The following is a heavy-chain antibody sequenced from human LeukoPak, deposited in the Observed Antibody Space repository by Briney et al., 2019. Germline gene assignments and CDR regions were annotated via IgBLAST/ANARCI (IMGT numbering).Heavy chain of an antibody. V-gene: IGHV4-34*01. Sequence: SETLSLTCAVYGGSFSGYYWSWIRQPPGKGLEWIGEINHSGSTNYNPSLKSRVTISVDTSKNQFSLRLNSVTAADTAVYYCARGVDCGSSSCLNWSDPWGQGTLVTVSS. CDR2: INHSGST. D-gene: IGHD2-2*01. CDR3: ARGVDCGSSSCLNWSDP. CDR1: GGSFSGYY. J-gene: IGHJ5*02.